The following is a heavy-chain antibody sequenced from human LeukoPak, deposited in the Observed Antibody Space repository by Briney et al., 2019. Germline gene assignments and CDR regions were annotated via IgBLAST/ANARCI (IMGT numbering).Heavy chain of an antibody. Sequence: GASVKVSCKASGYTFTSYYMHWVRQAPGQGLEWMGIINPSGGSTSYAQKFQGRVTMTRDTSTSTVYMELRSLRSDDTAVYYCARGNGDYVPDPWGQGTLVTVSS. V-gene: IGHV1-46*01. J-gene: IGHJ5*02. D-gene: IGHD4-17*01. CDR2: INPSGGST. CDR3: ARGNGDYVPDP. CDR1: GYTFTSYY.